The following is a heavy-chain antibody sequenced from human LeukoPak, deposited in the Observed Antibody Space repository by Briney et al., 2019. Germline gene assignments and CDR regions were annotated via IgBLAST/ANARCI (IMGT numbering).Heavy chain of an antibody. D-gene: IGHD3-10*01. V-gene: IGHV1-69*13. CDR1: GGTFSSYA. Sequence: GASVKVSCKASGGTFSSYAISWVRQAPGQGLEWMGGIIPIFGTANYAQKFQGRVTITADESTSTAYMELSSLRSDDTAVYYCARDSAMVRVRGLTQYYYYGMDVWGQGTTVTVSS. CDR3: ARDSAMVRVRGLTQYYYYGMDV. J-gene: IGHJ6*02. CDR2: IIPIFGTA.